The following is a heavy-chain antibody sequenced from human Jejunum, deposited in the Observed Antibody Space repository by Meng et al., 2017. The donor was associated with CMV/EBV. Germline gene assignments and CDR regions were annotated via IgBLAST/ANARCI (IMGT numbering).Heavy chain of an antibody. V-gene: IGHV3-64*02. CDR1: FTFSSYA. D-gene: IGHD2-15*01. CDR2: ISSNGGST. J-gene: IGHJ4*02. CDR3: AARYCSSGSCYGYFDY. Sequence: FTFSSYAMHCVRQAPGKGLEYVSAISSNGGSTYYADSVKGRFTTSRDNSKNTLHLQMDSLRAEDMAVYYCAARYCSSGSCYGYFDYWGQGTLVTVSS.